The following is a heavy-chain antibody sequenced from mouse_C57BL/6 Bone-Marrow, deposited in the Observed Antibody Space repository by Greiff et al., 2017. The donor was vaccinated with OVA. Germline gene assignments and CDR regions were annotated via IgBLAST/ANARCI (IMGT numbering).Heavy chain of an antibody. V-gene: IGHV1-50*01. CDR2: IDPSDSYT. CDR1: GYTFTSYW. Sequence: QVQLQQSGAELVKPGASVKLSCKASGYTFTSYWMQWVKQRPGQGLEWIGEIDPSDSYTNYNQKFKGKATLTVDTSSSTAYMQLSSLTSEDSAVYDCARMDYGSSYDYAMDYWGQGTSVTVSS. D-gene: IGHD1-1*01. J-gene: IGHJ4*01. CDR3: ARMDYGSSYDYAMDY.